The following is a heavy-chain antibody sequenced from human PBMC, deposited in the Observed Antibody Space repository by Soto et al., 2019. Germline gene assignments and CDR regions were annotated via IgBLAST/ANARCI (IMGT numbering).Heavy chain of an antibody. Sequence: NPGGSLRLSCAASGFTFSDYYMSWIRQAPGKGLEWVSYISSSSSYTNYADSVKGRFTISRDNAKNSLYLQMNSLRAEDTAVYYCARDLERAGAWFDPWGQGTLVTVSS. CDR1: GFTFSDYY. CDR3: ARDLERAGAWFDP. V-gene: IGHV3-11*06. D-gene: IGHD1-1*01. J-gene: IGHJ5*02. CDR2: ISSSSSYT.